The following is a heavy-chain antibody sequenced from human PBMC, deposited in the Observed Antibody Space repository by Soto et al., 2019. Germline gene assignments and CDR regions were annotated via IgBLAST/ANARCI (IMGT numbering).Heavy chain of an antibody. CDR3: AKDSWYFDL. CDR1: GFTFRNYA. CDR2: IDTSGSST. D-gene: IGHD6-13*01. V-gene: IGHV3-74*01. J-gene: IGHJ4*02. Sequence: GGSLRLSCTASGFTFRNYAMIWVRQAPGKGLVWVSRIDTSGSSTSYADSVKGRFTISRDNAKNTVSLQMNSLRAEDTGVYYCAKDSWYFDLWSQGSLVTVSS.